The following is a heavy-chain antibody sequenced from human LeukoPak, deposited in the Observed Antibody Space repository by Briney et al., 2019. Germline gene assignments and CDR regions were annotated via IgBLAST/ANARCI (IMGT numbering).Heavy chain of an antibody. V-gene: IGHV4-61*02. CDR2: IYIFSGST. CDR1: GGSISSGRNY. J-gene: IGHJ5*02. CDR3: ARVDGSCSGGSCPSGNWFDP. D-gene: IGHD2-15*01. Sequence: PSETLSLTCTVYGGSISSGRNYWTWIRQPAGKGLEWIGRIYIFSGSTNYNPSLKSRVTISVDTSKNQFSLKLTSVTAADTAVYYCARVDGSCSGGSCPSGNWFDPWGQGTLVTVSS.